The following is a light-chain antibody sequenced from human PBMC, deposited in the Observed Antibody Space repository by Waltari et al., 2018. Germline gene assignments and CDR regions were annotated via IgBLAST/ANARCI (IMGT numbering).Light chain of an antibody. CDR2: KDS. Sequence: SYELTQPPSVSVSPGQTARITCPGDALPTKYAHWYQQKTGQAPLLMIYKDSERPSGIPERFSGSSSGTTVTLTISGVQAEDEADYYCQSTDSTGSHAVFGGGTQLTVL. J-gene: IGLJ7*01. V-gene: IGLV3-25*03. CDR1: ALPTKY. CDR3: QSTDSTGSHAV.